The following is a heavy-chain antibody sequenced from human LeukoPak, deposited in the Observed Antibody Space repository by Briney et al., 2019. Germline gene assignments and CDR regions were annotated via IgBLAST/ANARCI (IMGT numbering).Heavy chain of an antibody. CDR1: GGSISSSSYY. V-gene: IGHV4-39*01. J-gene: IGHJ3*02. Sequence: SGTLSLTCTVSGGSISSSSYYWGCIRQPPGQGLEWIGSIYYSGSTYYNPSLKSRVTISVDTSKNQFSLKLSSVTAADTAVYYCARLTTDYVWGSYRSGDDAFDIWGQGTMVTVSS. CDR3: ARLTTDYVWGSYRSGDDAFDI. D-gene: IGHD3-16*02. CDR2: IYYSGST.